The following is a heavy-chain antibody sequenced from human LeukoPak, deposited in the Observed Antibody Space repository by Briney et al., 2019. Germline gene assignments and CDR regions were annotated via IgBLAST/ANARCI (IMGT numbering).Heavy chain of an antibody. V-gene: IGHV4-34*01. CDR2: IHHSGST. D-gene: IGHD2-2*01. J-gene: IGHJ4*02. CDR1: VESFSDHY. CDR3: ARSPPTSWSNFDY. Sequence: SETLSLTCAVYVESFSDHYWTWIRQPPGKGLEWIGEIHHSGSTTYRLSLKSRVTISVDRSKNQFSLKLTSVTAADTAVYYCARSPPTSWSNFDYWGQGSLVTVSS.